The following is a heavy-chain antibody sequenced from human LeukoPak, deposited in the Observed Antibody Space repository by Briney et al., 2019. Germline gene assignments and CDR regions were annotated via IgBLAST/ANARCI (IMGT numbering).Heavy chain of an antibody. V-gene: IGHV1-18*01. Sequence: ASVKVSCKASGYTFTGYGISWVRQAPGQGLEWMGWISAYNGNTNYAQKLQGRVTMTTDTSTSTAYMELRSLRSDDTAVYYCARGYDRSGYYHLDYWGQGTLVTVSS. CDR2: ISAYNGNT. CDR1: GYTFTGYG. CDR3: ARGYDRSGYYHLDY. J-gene: IGHJ4*02. D-gene: IGHD3-22*01.